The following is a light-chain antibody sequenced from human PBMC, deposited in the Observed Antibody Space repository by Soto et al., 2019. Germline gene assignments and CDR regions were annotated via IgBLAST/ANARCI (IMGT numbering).Light chain of an antibody. J-gene: IGKJ2*01. CDR3: QQYDNYPPYT. CDR1: QSVSRN. V-gene: IGKV3-15*01. CDR2: GAS. Sequence: ETVMTQSPVTLSVSPGERATLSCRASQSVSRNLAWYQQKPGQPPRLLIYGASTRATGIPARFSGSGSGTEFTLTISSRQSEDFAVYYCQQYDNYPPYTFGQGTKLEMK.